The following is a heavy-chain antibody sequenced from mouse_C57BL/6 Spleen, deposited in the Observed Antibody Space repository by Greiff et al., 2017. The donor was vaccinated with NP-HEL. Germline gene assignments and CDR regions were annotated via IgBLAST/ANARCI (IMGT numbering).Heavy chain of an antibody. D-gene: IGHD2-4*01. J-gene: IGHJ1*03. V-gene: IGHV5-16*01. CDR1: GFTFSDYY. CDR3: ARVVGLRRYWYFDV. Sequence: DVKLVESEGGLVQPGSSMKLSCTASGFTFSDYYMAWVRQVPEKGLEWVANINYDGSSTYYLDSLKSRFIISRDNAKNILYLQMSSLKSEDTATYYCARVVGLRRYWYFDVWGTGTTVTVSS. CDR2: INYDGSST.